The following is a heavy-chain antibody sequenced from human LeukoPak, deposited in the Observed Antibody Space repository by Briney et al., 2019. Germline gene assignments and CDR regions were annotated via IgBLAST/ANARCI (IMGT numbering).Heavy chain of an antibody. Sequence: SVKVSCKASGGTFSSYAISWVRQVPGQGLEWMGRIIPILGIANYAQKFQGRVTITADKSTSTAYMELSSLRSEDTAVYYCARGGPITMVRGVTDYFDYWGQGTLVTVSS. CDR3: ARGGPITMVRGVTDYFDY. D-gene: IGHD3-10*01. CDR1: GGTFSSYA. J-gene: IGHJ4*02. CDR2: IIPILGIA. V-gene: IGHV1-69*04.